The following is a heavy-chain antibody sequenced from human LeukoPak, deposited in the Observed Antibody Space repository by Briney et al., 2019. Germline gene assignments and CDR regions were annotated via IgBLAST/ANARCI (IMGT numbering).Heavy chain of an antibody. CDR1: GGSISSYY. J-gene: IGHJ6*02. Sequence: SETLSLTCTVSGGSISSYYWSWIRQPPGKGLEWIGYIYYSGSTNYNPSLKSRVTISVDTSKNQFSLKLSSVTAADTAVYYCAREDILTGYSYGMDVWGQGTTVTVSS. CDR2: IYYSGST. V-gene: IGHV4-59*01. CDR3: AREDILTGYSYGMDV. D-gene: IGHD3-9*01.